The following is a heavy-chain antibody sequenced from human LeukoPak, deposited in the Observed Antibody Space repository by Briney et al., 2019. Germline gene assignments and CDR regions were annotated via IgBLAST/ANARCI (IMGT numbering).Heavy chain of an antibody. V-gene: IGHV1-24*01. D-gene: IGHD2-2*01. Sequence: ASVKVSCKVSGYTLTELSMHWVRQAPGKGLEWMGVFDPEDGETIYAQKFQGRVTMTEDTSTDTAYMELSSLRSEDTAVYYCATKGYCSSTSCYAHFNYWGQGTLVTVSS. CDR2: FDPEDGET. CDR3: ATKGYCSSTSCYAHFNY. CDR1: GYTLTELS. J-gene: IGHJ4*02.